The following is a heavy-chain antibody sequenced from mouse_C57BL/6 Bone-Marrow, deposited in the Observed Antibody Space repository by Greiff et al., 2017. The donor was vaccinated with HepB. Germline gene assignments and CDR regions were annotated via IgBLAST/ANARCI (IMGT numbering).Heavy chain of an antibody. Sequence: QVQLQQPGAELVKPGASVKMSCKASGYTFTSYWITWVKQRPGQGLEWIGDIDPGSGSTNYNEKFKSKATLTVDTSSSTAYMQLSSLTSEDSAVYYWARWEDGYTHYDAMDYWGQGTSVTVSA. D-gene: IGHD2-3*01. CDR2: IDPGSGST. J-gene: IGHJ4*01. CDR1: GYTFTSYW. V-gene: IGHV1-55*01. CDR3: ARWEDGYTHYDAMDY.